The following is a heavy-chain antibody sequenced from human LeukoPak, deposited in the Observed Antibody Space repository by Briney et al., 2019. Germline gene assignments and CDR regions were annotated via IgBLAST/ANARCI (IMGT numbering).Heavy chain of an antibody. V-gene: IGHV1-46*01. J-gene: IGHJ4*02. CDR3: ARDQEGFDY. Sequence: ASVKVSCKASGYTFTSNYIHWVRQAPGQGLEWMGMIYPRDGSTSYAQKFQGRVIVTRDTPTSTVHMELSGLRSEDTAVYYCARDQEGFDYWGQGTLVTVSS. CDR2: IYPRDGST. CDR1: GYTFTSNY.